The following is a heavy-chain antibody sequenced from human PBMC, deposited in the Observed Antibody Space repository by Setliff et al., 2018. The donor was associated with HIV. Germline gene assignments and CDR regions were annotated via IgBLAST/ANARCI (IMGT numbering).Heavy chain of an antibody. D-gene: IGHD6-19*01. V-gene: IGHV3-7*03. J-gene: IGHJ4*02. Sequence: GGSLRLSCVGSGFTFRNYWMRWVRQAPGKGLERVADTKPDGSETYYEDSVRGRFTVSRDNAKNSLYLQMASLRAEDTAVYYCARGTTGSGWFYDSWGQGVLVTAPQ. CDR1: GFTFRNYW. CDR3: ARGTTGSGWFYDS. CDR2: TKPDGSET.